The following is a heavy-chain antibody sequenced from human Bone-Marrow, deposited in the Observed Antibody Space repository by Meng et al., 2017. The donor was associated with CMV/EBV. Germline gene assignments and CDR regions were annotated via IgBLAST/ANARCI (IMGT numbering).Heavy chain of an antibody. Sequence: GGPLRLSCAASGFTFSSYGMHWVRQAPGKGLEWVSSISSSSSYIYYADSVKGRFTISRGNAKNSLYLQMNSLRAEDTAVYYCARDPQTFYYFDYWGQGTLVTVSS. D-gene: IGHD3-16*01. V-gene: IGHV3-21*01. CDR3: ARDPQTFYYFDY. J-gene: IGHJ4*02. CDR1: GFTFSSYG. CDR2: ISSSSSYI.